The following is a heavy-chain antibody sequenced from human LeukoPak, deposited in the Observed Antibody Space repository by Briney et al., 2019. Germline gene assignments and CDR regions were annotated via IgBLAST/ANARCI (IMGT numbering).Heavy chain of an antibody. CDR2: INPNSGGT. CDR3: ARDGAYCSGGSCYSRWFDP. Sequence: ASVKVSCKASGYTFTGYYMHWVRQAPGQGLEWMGRINPNSGGTNYAQKFRGRVTMTRGTSISTAYMELSRLRSDDTAVYYCARDGAYCSGGSCYSRWFDPWGQGTLVTVSS. J-gene: IGHJ5*02. D-gene: IGHD2-15*01. CDR1: GYTFTGYY. V-gene: IGHV1-2*06.